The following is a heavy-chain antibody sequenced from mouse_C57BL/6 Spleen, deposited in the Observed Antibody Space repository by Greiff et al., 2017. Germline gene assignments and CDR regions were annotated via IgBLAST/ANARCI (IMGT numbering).Heavy chain of an antibody. CDR2: INPNNGGT. CDR1: GYTFTDYY. Sequence: VQLLQSGPELVKPGASVKISCKASGYTFTDYYMNWVKQSHGKSLEWIGDINPNNGGTSYNQKFKGKATVTVDKSSSTAYMELRSLTSEDSAVYYCARGRNWLAWFAYWGQGALVTVSA. D-gene: IGHD4-1*01. V-gene: IGHV1-26*01. CDR3: ARGRNWLAWFAY. J-gene: IGHJ3*01.